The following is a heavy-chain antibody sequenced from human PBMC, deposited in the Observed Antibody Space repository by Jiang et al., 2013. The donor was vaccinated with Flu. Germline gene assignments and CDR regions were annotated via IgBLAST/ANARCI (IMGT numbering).Heavy chain of an antibody. J-gene: IGHJ5*02. V-gene: IGHV5-51*01. CDR1: GYSFTKYW. Sequence: GAEVKKPGESLKISCKTSGYSFTKYWIGWVRQMPGKGLEWMGIIHPGDSDIRYSPSFQGQVIISADKSINTAYLQWSSLKASDTAIYFCARKDDTIGPTDWFDPWGQGTLVTVSS. D-gene: IGHD3-22*01. CDR2: IHPGDSDI. CDR3: ARKDDTIGPTDWFDP.